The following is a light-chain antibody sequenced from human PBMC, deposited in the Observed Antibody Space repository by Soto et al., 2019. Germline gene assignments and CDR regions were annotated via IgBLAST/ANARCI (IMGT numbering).Light chain of an antibody. Sequence: EIVMTQSPATLSVSPGERATLSCRASQSVSINLAWYQQKPGQAPRLLIYRASTRATGIPARFSGSGSGTEFTLTISSLQSEDFAVYYCQQYNNWPRTFGQGTKVEIK. CDR1: QSVSIN. V-gene: IGKV3-15*01. CDR3: QQYNNWPRT. J-gene: IGKJ1*01. CDR2: RAS.